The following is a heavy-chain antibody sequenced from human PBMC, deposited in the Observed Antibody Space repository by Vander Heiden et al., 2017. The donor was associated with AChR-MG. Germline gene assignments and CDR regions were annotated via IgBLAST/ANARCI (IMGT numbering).Heavy chain of an antibody. CDR2: ISYDGSNK. CDR3: AREDRGYCSGGSCYGFDY. Sequence: QVQLVESGGGVVQPGRSLRLSCAASGFTFSRYAMHWVRQAPGKGLEWVAVISYDGSNKYYADSVKGRFTISRDNSKNTLYLQMNSLRAEDTAVYYCAREDRGYCSGGSCYGFDYWGQGTLVTVSS. CDR1: GFTFSRYA. D-gene: IGHD2-15*01. V-gene: IGHV3-30-3*01. J-gene: IGHJ4*02.